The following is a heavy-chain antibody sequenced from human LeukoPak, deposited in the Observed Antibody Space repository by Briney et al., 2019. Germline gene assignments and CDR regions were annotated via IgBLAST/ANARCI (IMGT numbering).Heavy chain of an antibody. J-gene: IGHJ6*04. Sequence: GGSLRLSCAASGITFSSYAMHWVRQAPGKGLEWVAVISYDGSNKYYADSVKGRFTISRDNSKNTLYLQMNSLRAEDTAVYYCARSRRDVVVVAAYYYYYYGMDVWGKGTTVTVSS. D-gene: IGHD2-15*01. V-gene: IGHV3-30*04. CDR3: ARSRRDVVVVAAYYYYYYGMDV. CDR2: ISYDGSNK. CDR1: GITFSSYA.